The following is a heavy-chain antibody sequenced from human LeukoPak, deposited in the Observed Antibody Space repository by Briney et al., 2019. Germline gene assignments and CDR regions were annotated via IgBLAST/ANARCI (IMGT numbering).Heavy chain of an antibody. CDR3: ARDLWAHGSGSLLYYYYYGMDV. Sequence: SGGSLRLSCAASGFTVSSNYMSWVRQAPGKGLEWVSVIYSGGSTYYADSVKGRFTISRDNSKNTLYLQMNSLRAEDTAVYYCARDLWAHGSGSLLYYYYYGMDVWGQGTTVTVSS. V-gene: IGHV3-66*01. CDR1: GFTVSSNY. J-gene: IGHJ6*02. CDR2: IYSGGST. D-gene: IGHD3-10*01.